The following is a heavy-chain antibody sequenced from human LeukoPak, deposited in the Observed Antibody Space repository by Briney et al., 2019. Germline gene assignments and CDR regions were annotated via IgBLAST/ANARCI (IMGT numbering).Heavy chain of an antibody. CDR3: AKLPPPYDSSGYYSLFGIRLGDYFDY. CDR2: ISYDGSNK. J-gene: IGHJ4*02. CDR1: GFTFSSYG. V-gene: IGHV3-30*18. D-gene: IGHD3-22*01. Sequence: LGGSLRLSCAASGFTFSSYGMHWVRQAPGKGLEWVAVISYDGSNKYYADSVKGRFTISRDNSKNTLYLQMNSLRAEDTAVYYCAKLPPPYDSSGYYSLFGIRLGDYFDYWGQGTLVTVSS.